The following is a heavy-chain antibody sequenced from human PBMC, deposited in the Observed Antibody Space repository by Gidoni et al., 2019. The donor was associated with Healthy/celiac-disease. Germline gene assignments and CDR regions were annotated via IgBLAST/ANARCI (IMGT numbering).Heavy chain of an antibody. D-gene: IGHD2-15*01. V-gene: IGHV1-8*01. CDR2: MNPNSGNT. Sequence: QVQLVQSGAEVKKPGASVKVSCKASGYTFTSYDINWVRQATGQGLEWMGWMNPNSGNTGYAQKFQGRVTMTRNTSISTAYMELSSLRSEDTAVYYCATCEGGGNSCYYYGMDVWGQGTTVTVSS. CDR1: GYTFTSYD. CDR3: ATCEGGGNSCYYYGMDV. J-gene: IGHJ6*02.